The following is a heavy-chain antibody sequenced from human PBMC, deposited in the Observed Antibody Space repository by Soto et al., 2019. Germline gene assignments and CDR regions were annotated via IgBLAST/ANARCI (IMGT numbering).Heavy chain of an antibody. J-gene: IGHJ4*02. CDR3: ANVVY. D-gene: IGHD2-15*01. CDR2: ISWNSGSI. Sequence: EVQLVESGGGLVQPGRSLRLSCAASGFTFDDYAMHWVRQAPGKGLEWVSGISWNSGSIGYADSVKGRFTISRDNAKNSLYLQMNSLRAEDTALYYCANVVYWGQGTLVTVSS. V-gene: IGHV3-9*01. CDR1: GFTFDDYA.